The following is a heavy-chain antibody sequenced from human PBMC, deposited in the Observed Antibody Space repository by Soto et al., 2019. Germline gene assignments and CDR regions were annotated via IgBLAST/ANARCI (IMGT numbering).Heavy chain of an antibody. V-gene: IGHV3-48*01. CDR2: ISSSSSTI. CDR1: GFTFSSYS. Sequence: GGSLRLSCAASGFTFSSYSMNWVRQAPGKGLEWVSYISSSSSTIYYADSVKGRFTISRDNAKNSLYLQMNSLRAEDTAVYYCARDRRSITIFGVVISSEVGTDYWGQGTLVTVSS. D-gene: IGHD3-3*01. CDR3: ARDRRSITIFGVVISSEVGTDY. J-gene: IGHJ4*02.